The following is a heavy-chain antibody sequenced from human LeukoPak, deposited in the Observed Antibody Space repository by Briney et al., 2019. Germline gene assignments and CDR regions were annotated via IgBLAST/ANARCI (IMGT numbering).Heavy chain of an antibody. D-gene: IGHD2-15*01. J-gene: IGHJ3*02. Sequence: GGSLRLSCATSGFTFSNYGIHWVRQAPGKGLEWLAFIRYDGSNKYYADSVKGRFTIARDNSKHTLYLQMNSLRTEDTAVYYCAKILSYCSGGSCYNVLEAFDIWGQGTMVTVSS. V-gene: IGHV3-30*02. CDR2: IRYDGSNK. CDR3: AKILSYCSGGSCYNVLEAFDI. CDR1: GFTFSNYG.